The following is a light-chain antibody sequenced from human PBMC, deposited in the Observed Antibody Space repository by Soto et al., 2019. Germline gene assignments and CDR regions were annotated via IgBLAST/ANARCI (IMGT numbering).Light chain of an antibody. CDR3: SAHGGTTPFV. CDR2: DVN. V-gene: IGLV2-8*01. J-gene: IGLJ1*01. Sequence: QSALTQPPSASGSPGQSVAISCTGTASDIGGYTFVSWYQQHPGKAPKLLIYDVNKRPSGVPDRFSDSKSGNTASLTVSGLQAEVGADYYCSAHGGTTPFVFGPGTKRTL. CDR1: ASDIGGYTF.